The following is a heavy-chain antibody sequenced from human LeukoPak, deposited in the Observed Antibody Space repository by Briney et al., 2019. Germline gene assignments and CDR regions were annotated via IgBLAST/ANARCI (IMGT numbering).Heavy chain of an antibody. CDR3: ARWAMMGRDVFDV. J-gene: IGHJ3*01. V-gene: IGHV4-31*03. CDR2: IYYSGST. D-gene: IGHD3-22*01. CDR1: GGSISSGGYY. Sequence: PSQTLSLTCTVSGGSISSGGYYWSWIRQHPGKGLEWIGYIYYSGSTYYNPSLKSRVTMSVDTSKNQFFLKLSSVTAADTAVYYCARWAMMGRDVFDVWGQGTMVTVSS.